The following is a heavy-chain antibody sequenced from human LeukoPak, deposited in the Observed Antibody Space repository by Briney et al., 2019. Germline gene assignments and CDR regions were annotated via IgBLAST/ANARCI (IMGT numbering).Heavy chain of an antibody. J-gene: IGHJ4*02. CDR2: TRNKANSYTT. Sequence: GGSLRLSCAASGFTFSDHYMDWVRQAPGKGLEWVGRTRNKANSYTTEYAASVKGRLTISRDDSKNSLYLQMNSLKTEDTAVYYCARGTYDYGDYGGFDYWGQGTLVTVSS. D-gene: IGHD4-17*01. CDR1: GFTFSDHY. CDR3: ARGTYDYGDYGGFDY. V-gene: IGHV3-72*01.